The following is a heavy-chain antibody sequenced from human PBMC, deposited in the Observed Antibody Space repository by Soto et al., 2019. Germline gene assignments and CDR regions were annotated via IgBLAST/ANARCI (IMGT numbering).Heavy chain of an antibody. Sequence: SETLSITCTFSVGYISSGGYYWSWIRQHPGKGLEWIGYIYYSGSTYYNPSLKSRVTISVDTSKNQFSLKLSSVTAADTAVYYCASSGYCSSTSCYEGWYYFDYWGQGTLVTVSS. CDR2: IYYSGST. CDR3: ASSGYCSSTSCYEGWYYFDY. CDR1: VGYISSGGYY. D-gene: IGHD2-2*01. J-gene: IGHJ4*02. V-gene: IGHV4-31*03.